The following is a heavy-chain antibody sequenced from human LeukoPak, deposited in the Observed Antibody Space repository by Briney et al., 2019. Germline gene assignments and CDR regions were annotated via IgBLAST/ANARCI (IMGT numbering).Heavy chain of an antibody. D-gene: IGHD1-26*01. CDR3: ARDGRLGATPAFDY. V-gene: IGHV7-4-1*02. CDR1: GYTFTTYA. CDR2: INTNTGNP. Sequence: GASVKVSCKASGYTFTTYAMNWVRQAPGQGLEWVGWINTNTGNPTYAQGFTGRFVFSLDTSVSTAYLQISSLKAEDTAVYYCARDGRLGATPAFDYWGEGTLITVSS. J-gene: IGHJ4*02.